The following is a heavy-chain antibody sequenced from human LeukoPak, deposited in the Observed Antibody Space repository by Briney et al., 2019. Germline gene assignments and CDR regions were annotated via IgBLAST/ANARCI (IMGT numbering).Heavy chain of an antibody. CDR1: GFTFTGNS. J-gene: IGHJ6*03. CDR3: VRETGTIGYYMDV. Sequence: GGSLRLSCAASGFTFTGNSMHWVRQGPGKGPVWVARIHRDGGMTRYADSVEGRFTISRDNAKNTLYLQINSLRAEDTAIYYCVRETGTIGYYMDVWGKGTTVTVSS. D-gene: IGHD2-15*01. CDR2: IHRDGGMT. V-gene: IGHV3-74*01.